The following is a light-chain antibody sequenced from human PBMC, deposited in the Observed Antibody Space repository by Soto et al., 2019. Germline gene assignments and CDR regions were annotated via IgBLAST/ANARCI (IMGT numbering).Light chain of an antibody. CDR1: QSLMYSDGNTY. Sequence: DVVMTQSPLSLPVTLGQPASISCRSSQSLMYSDGNTYLHWIQQRPGQSPRLLIYKVSNRDSGVPSRFSGSQSGTEFTLTITSLLPDDFATYFCQQYSSYSLPTFGGGTKVDIK. V-gene: IGKV2-30*01. CDR2: KVS. CDR3: QQYSSYSLPT. J-gene: IGKJ4*01.